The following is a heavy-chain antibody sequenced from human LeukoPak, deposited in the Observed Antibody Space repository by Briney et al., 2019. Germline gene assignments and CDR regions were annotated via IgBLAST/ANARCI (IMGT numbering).Heavy chain of an antibody. CDR1: GGSISGYY. Sequence: SETLSLTCTVSGGSISGYYWTWIRQPPGKGLEWIGYMYYNGNTNYNPSLKSRVTISVDPSKNQFSLKLTSVTTADTAVYYCARSLFRGVGLDYWGQGTLVTVSS. V-gene: IGHV4-59*08. CDR2: MYYNGNT. D-gene: IGHD3-10*01. J-gene: IGHJ4*02. CDR3: ARSLFRGVGLDY.